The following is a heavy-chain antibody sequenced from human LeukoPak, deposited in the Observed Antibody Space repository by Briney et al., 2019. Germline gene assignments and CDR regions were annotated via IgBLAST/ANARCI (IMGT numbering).Heavy chain of an antibody. J-gene: IGHJ2*01. Sequence: SETLSLTCAVCGGSFSAYIWGWIRRPPGKGREWIGEISPSGSTTYSPSLRSRGTTSLETGKNQFSLQLHSVTAADTAVYYCARLAKCGSTCRGKYWYFDLWGRGTLVTVSS. V-gene: IGHV4-34*01. CDR1: GGSFSAYI. CDR3: ARLAKCGSTCRGKYWYFDL. D-gene: IGHD2-21*01. CDR2: ISPSGST.